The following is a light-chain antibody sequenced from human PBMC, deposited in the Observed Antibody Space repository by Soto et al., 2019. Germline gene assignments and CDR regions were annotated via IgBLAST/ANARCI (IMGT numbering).Light chain of an antibody. J-gene: IGLJ2*01. CDR3: AAWDDSVRAVV. Sequence: QAVVTQSPSASATPGQRVTISCSGSRSNIGTYAVNWYQQLPGTAPTLLIFRNHQRPSGVPDRFSGSKSGTSASLAISGPQSEDEADYYCAAWDDSVRAVVFGGGTKLTVL. CDR1: RSNIGTYA. CDR2: RNH. V-gene: IGLV1-44*01.